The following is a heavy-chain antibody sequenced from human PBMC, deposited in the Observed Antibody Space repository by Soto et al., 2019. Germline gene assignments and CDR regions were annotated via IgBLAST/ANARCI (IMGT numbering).Heavy chain of an antibody. J-gene: IGHJ3*02. CDR3: ATSSGGSGSYYRGDAFDI. CDR2: FDPEDGET. V-gene: IGHV1-24*01. Sequence: QVQLVQSGAEVKKPGASVKVSCKVSGYTLTELSMHWVRQAPGKGLEWMGGFDPEDGETIYAQKFQGRVTMTEDTSTDTAYMELSSLRSEDTAVYYCATSSGGSGSYYRGDAFDIWGQGTMVTVSS. D-gene: IGHD3-10*01. CDR1: GYTLTELS.